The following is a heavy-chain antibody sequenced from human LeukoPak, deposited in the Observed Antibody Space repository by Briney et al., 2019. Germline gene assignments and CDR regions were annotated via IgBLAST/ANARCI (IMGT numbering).Heavy chain of an antibody. CDR2: VFSSGTT. CDR3: ARGFCGSSSCYLPAAPFDF. V-gene: IGHV4-30-4*01. D-gene: IGHD2-2*01. CDR1: GVFIRNGDFH. J-gene: IGHJ4*02. Sequence: PSETLSLTCTVSGVFIRNGDFHWTWIRQSPGKGLEWIGYVFSSGTTYYNPSLESRVTISLDTSKNHFPLEMRSVTATDTAVYYCARGFCGSSSCYLPAAPFDFWGQGALVTVSS.